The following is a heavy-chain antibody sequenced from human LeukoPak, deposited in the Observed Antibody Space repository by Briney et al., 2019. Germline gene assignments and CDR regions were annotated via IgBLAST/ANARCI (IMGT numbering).Heavy chain of an antibody. D-gene: IGHD3-22*01. CDR3: ARHGLGSSGYYHYYYYMDV. V-gene: IGHV4-61*02. CDR2: IYTSGST. CDR1: GGSISSGSYY. Sequence: SQTLSLTCTVSGGSISSGSYYWSWIRQPAGKGLEWIGRIYTSGSTNYNPSLKSRVTISVDTSKNQFSLKLSSVTAADTAVYYCARHGLGSSGYYHYYYYMDVWGKGTTVTVSS. J-gene: IGHJ6*03.